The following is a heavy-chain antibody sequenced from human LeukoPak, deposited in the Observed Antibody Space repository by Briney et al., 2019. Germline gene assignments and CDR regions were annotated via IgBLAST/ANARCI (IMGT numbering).Heavy chain of an antibody. CDR1: GYTFTSYA. CDR3: ARDAYYYDSSGYYSPKNYFDY. CDR2: INAGNGNT. D-gene: IGHD3-22*01. V-gene: IGHV1-3*01. Sequence: ASVKVSCKASGYTFTSYAMHWVRQAPGQRLEWMGWINAGNGNTKYSQKFQGRVTITRDTSASTAYMELSSLRSEDTAVYYCARDAYYYDSSGYYSPKNYFDYWGQGTLVTVPS. J-gene: IGHJ4*02.